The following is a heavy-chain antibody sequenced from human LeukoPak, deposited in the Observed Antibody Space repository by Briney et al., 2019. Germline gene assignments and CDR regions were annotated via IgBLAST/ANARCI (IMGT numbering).Heavy chain of an antibody. CDR2: ISYDGSNK. V-gene: IGHV3-30-3*01. J-gene: IGHJ4*02. Sequence: GGSLRLSCAASGFTFSNYAIHWVRQAPGKGLEWVAVISYDGSNKYYADSVKGRFTISRDNSKNTLYLQMNSLRAEDTAVYYCARVNRGALDYWGQGTLVTVSS. CDR1: GFTFSNYA. CDR3: ARVNRGALDY. D-gene: IGHD2/OR15-2a*01.